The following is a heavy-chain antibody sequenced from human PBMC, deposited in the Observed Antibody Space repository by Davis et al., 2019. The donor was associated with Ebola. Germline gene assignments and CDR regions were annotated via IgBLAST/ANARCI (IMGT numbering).Heavy chain of an antibody. CDR1: GGPISSGDYY. CDR3: ARFMITFGGVIVGRDGADY. Sequence: SQTMSPTCTVSGGPISSGDYYWSGIRQPPGKGLEWIGSICYSGNTYYNPSLKSRVTISVDTSKNQFSLKLSSVTAADTAVYYCARFMITFGGVIVGRDGADYWGQGTLVTVSS. CDR2: ICYSGNT. J-gene: IGHJ4*02. V-gene: IGHV4-39*01. D-gene: IGHD3-16*02.